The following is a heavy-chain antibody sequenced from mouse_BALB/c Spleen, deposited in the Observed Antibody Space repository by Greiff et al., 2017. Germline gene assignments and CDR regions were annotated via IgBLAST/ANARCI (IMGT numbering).Heavy chain of an antibody. CDR1: GFTFTDYY. Sequence: EVKVEESGGGLVQPGGSLRLSCATSGFTFTDYYMSWVRQPPGKALEWLGFIRNKANGYTTEYSAPVKGRFTISRDNSQVILYLQMNTLRAEDSATYYCARLLLRWGPLYYYAMGYWGQGTSVTVSA. J-gene: IGHJ4*01. CDR3: ARLLLRWGPLYYYAMGY. D-gene: IGHD1-1*01. V-gene: IGHV7-3*02. CDR2: IRNKANGYTT.